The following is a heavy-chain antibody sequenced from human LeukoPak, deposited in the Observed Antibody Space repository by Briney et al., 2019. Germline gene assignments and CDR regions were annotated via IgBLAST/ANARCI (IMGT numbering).Heavy chain of an antibody. J-gene: IGHJ4*02. Sequence: SETLSLTCTVSGGSVSRGSYYWSWIRQPPGKGLEWIGYIYYSGSTNYNPSLKSRVTISVDRSKNQFSLKLSSVTAADTAVYYCARGGYFDGIDYWGQGTLVTVSS. CDR1: GGSVSRGSYY. CDR3: ARGGYFDGIDY. CDR2: IYYSGST. V-gene: IGHV4-61*01. D-gene: IGHD3-9*01.